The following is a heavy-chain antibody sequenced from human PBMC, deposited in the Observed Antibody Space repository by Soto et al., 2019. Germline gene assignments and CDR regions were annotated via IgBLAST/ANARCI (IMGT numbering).Heavy chain of an antibody. CDR2: ISYDRSNN. CDR1: GFTFSTYN. CDR3: EKDIEKYSYGACDY. V-gene: IGHV3-30*18. J-gene: IGHJ4*02. D-gene: IGHD2-8*01. Sequence: QVQLVESGGAVVKPGRSLRLSCASSGFTFSTYNMLWVRQAPGKGLEWVAAISYDRSNNYHADSVKGRFTISRDNSKNTLYLQTNILRTENTAVYDCEKDIEKYSYGACDYWGQGVLVTVSS.